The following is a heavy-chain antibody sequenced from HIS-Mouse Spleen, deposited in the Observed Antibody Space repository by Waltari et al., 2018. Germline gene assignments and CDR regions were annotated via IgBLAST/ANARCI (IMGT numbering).Heavy chain of an antibody. D-gene: IGHD5-18*01. CDR3: AKDDTAMVTASFDY. Sequence: EVQLLESGGGLVQPGGSLRLSCAASGFTFSSYAMSWVRQAPGKGLEGASVISGSGGSTYYADSVKGRFTISRDNSKNTLYLQMNSLRAEDTAVYYCAKDDTAMVTASFDYWGQGTLVTVSS. J-gene: IGHJ4*02. V-gene: IGHV3-23*01. CDR1: GFTFSSYA. CDR2: ISGSGGST.